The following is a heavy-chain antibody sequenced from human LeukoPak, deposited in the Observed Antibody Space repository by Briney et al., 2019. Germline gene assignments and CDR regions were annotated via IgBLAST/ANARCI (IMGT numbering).Heavy chain of an antibody. J-gene: IGHJ6*03. Sequence: ASVKVSCKASGYTFTSYYMHWVRQAPGQGLEWMGIINPSGGSTSYAQKFQGRVTMTRDMSTSTVYMELSSLRSEDTAVYYCARGDSSGWYLNYYYYYMDVWGKGTTVTVSS. D-gene: IGHD6-19*01. V-gene: IGHV1-46*01. CDR1: GYTFTSYY. CDR2: INPSGGST. CDR3: ARGDSSGWYLNYYYYYMDV.